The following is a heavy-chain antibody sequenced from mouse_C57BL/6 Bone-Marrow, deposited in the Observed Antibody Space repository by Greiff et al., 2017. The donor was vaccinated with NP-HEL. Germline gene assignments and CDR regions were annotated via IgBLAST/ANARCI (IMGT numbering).Heavy chain of an antibody. V-gene: IGHV1-18*01. Sequence: EVQLQQSGPELVKPGASVKIPCKASGYTFTDYNMDWVKQSHGKSLEWIGDINPNNGGTIYNQKFKGKATLTVDKSSSTAYMELRSLTSEDTAVSDCAVLDCDGSGAGYVEGWGTGTTVTVSS. CDR1: GYTFTDYN. CDR2: INPNNGGT. CDR3: AVLDCDGSGAGYVEG. D-gene: IGHD1-1*01. J-gene: IGHJ1*03.